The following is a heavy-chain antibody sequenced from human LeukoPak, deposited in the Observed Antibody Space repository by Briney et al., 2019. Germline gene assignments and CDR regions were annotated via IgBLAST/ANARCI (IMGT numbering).Heavy chain of an antibody. Sequence: SETLSLTCTGSGDSISNYYWSWIGQPAGKGGEGLGLIYAGGGTNYNPSLKGRGPMSVDTSKNQFSLRLTSVTAADTAVYYCARKAGGINYGYDYFDYWGQGILVTVSS. V-gene: IGHV4-4*07. CDR3: ARKAGGINYGYDYFDY. J-gene: IGHJ4*02. CDR1: GDSISNYY. CDR2: IYAGGGT. D-gene: IGHD5-18*01.